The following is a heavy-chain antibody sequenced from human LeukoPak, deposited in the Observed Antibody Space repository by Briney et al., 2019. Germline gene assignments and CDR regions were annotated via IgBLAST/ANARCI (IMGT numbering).Heavy chain of an antibody. Sequence: QPGGSLRLSCAASGFTFSSYWMSWVRQAPGKGLEWVANIKQDGSEKYYVDSVKGRFTISRDNAKDSLYLQMNSLRAEDTAVYYCARDLGIAAAGTGFDYWGQGTLVTVSS. D-gene: IGHD6-13*01. CDR1: GFTFSSYW. J-gene: IGHJ4*02. V-gene: IGHV3-7*01. CDR2: IKQDGSEK. CDR3: ARDLGIAAAGTGFDY.